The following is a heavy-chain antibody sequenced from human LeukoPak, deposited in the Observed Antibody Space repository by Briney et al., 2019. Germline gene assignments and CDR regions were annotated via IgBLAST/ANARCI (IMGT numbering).Heavy chain of an antibody. J-gene: IGHJ4*02. CDR3: ARDFPGIAMAGTFDY. CDR2: ISAYNGDT. D-gene: IGHD6-19*01. Sequence: GASVKVSCKASGYSFSDYSMHWVRQAPGQGLEWMGWISAYNGDTNYAQNLQGRVTMTTDTSTNTAYMELRSLRSDDTAVYYCARDFPGIAMAGTFDYWGQGTLVTVSS. V-gene: IGHV1-18*04. CDR1: GYSFSDYS.